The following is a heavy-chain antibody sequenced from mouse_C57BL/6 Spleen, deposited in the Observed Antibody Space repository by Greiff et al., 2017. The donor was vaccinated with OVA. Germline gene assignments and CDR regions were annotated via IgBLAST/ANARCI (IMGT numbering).Heavy chain of an antibody. CDR3: ARGGIPGPRFDY. V-gene: IGHV1-82*01. J-gene: IGHJ2*01. CDR1: GYAFSSSW. Sequence: QVQLQQSGPELVKPGASVKISCKASGYAFSSSWMNWVKQRPGKGLEWIGRIYPGDGGTNYTGKFKGKATLTADKSSSTAYMQRSSLTSEDSAYYLCARGGIPGPRFDYWGQGTTLTVSS. CDR2: IYPGDGGT.